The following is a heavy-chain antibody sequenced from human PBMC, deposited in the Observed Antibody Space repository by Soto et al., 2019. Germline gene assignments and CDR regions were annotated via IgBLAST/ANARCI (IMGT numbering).Heavy chain of an antibody. V-gene: IGHV5-10-1*01. CDR2: IDPSDSYT. CDR3: ARHGVGCSSTSCFIYYYYGMDV. D-gene: IGHD2-2*01. J-gene: IGHJ6*02. CDR1: GYSFTSYW. Sequence: PGESLKISCKGSGYSFTSYWISWVRQMPGKGLEWMGRIDPSDSYTNYSPSFQGHVTISADKSISTAYLQWSSLKASDTAMYYCARHGVGCSSTSCFIYYYYGMDVWGQGTTVTV.